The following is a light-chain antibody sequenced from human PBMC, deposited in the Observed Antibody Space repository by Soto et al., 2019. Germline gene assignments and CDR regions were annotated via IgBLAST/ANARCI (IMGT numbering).Light chain of an antibody. CDR2: AAS. CDR3: QQSYCTPIT. J-gene: IGKJ5*01. V-gene: IGKV1-39*01. CDR1: HDIRDH. Sequence: DIQMTQSPSTLSASVGYIVTLTCQASHDIRDHLNWYQQKPGKAPKLLIYAASTLQSGIPSRFGGRGSGTDFTLTIISLQPEDFTTYYCQQSYCTPITFGQGTRLE.